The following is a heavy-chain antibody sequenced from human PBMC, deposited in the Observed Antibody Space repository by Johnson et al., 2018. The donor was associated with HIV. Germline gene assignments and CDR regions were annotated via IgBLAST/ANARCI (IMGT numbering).Heavy chain of an antibody. CDR3: AKDRRASDPRGAFDI. V-gene: IGHV3-33*06. Sequence: QVQLVESGGGVVQPGRSLRLSCAASGFTFSSYGMHWVRQAPGKGLEWVAVIWYDGSNKYYADSVKGRFTISRDNSKNTLYLQMNSLRAEETAVYYCAKDRRASDPRGAFDIWGQGTMVTVAS. CDR1: GFTFSSYG. J-gene: IGHJ3*02. CDR2: IWYDGSNK.